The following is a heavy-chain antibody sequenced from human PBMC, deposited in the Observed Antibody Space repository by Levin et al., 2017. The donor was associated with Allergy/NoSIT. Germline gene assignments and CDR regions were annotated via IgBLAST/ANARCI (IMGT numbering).Heavy chain of an antibody. D-gene: IGHD2-15*01. CDR3: AKPRGGIVVVVAATRAFDI. Sequence: GESLKISCAASGFTFSSYAMSWVRQAPGKGLEWVSAISGSGGSTYYADSVKGRFTISRDNSKNTLYLQMNSLRAEDTAVYYCAKPRGGIVVVVAATRAFDIWGQGTMVTVSS. J-gene: IGHJ3*02. CDR2: ISGSGGST. CDR1: GFTFSSYA. V-gene: IGHV3-23*01.